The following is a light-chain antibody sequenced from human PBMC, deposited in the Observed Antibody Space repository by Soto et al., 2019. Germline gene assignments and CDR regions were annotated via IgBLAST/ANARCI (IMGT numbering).Light chain of an antibody. Sequence: QSVLTQPPSVSGSPGQSVTISCTGTRSDVGRYNLVSWYQQPPGTAPKLMIYEVSNRPSGVPDRFSGSKSGNTASLTISGLQAEDEADYYCTSYSISITYVFGTGTKVTVL. V-gene: IGLV2-18*02. CDR2: EVS. J-gene: IGLJ1*01. CDR3: TSYSISITYV. CDR1: RSDVGRYNL.